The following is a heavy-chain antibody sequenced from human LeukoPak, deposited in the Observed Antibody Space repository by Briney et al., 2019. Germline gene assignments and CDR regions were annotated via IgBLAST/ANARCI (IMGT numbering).Heavy chain of an antibody. CDR1: GFTFSSYS. CDR2: ISSSSSYI. Sequence: GGSLRLSCAASGFTFSSYSMNWVRQAPGKGLEWVSSISSSSSYIYYADSVRGRFTISRGNAKNSLYLQMNSLRAEDTAVYYCARARSSSGHFDYWGQGTLVTVSS. V-gene: IGHV3-21*01. J-gene: IGHJ4*02. CDR3: ARARSSSGHFDY. D-gene: IGHD6-6*01.